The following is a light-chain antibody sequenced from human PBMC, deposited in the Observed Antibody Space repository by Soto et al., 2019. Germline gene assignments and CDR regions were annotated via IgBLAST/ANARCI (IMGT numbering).Light chain of an antibody. CDR2: SAS. CDR1: QSVSSDY. V-gene: IGKV3-20*01. Sequence: EIVLTQSPGTLSLSPGERAALSCRASQSVSSDYLAWYRQKPGQAPRLLIYSASTRATGIPNRFSGSGSGTYFTITINRLEPEDFAVYYCQQYGSSPWTFGQGTKVEVK. CDR3: QQYGSSPWT. J-gene: IGKJ1*01.